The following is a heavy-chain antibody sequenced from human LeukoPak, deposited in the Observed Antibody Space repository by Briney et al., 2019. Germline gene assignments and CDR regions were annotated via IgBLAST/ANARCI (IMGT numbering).Heavy chain of an antibody. CDR2: IYSGGST. J-gene: IGHJ4*02. V-gene: IGHV3-53*01. D-gene: IGHD6-19*01. CDR1: GFTVSSKY. Sequence: GGSLRLSCAASGFTVSSKYMSWVRQAPGKGLEWVSVIYSGGSTYYADSVKGRFTISRENAKNSLYLQMNSLTAGDTAVYYCAGAGSETQWRAFDFWGQGALVTVFS. CDR3: AGAGSETQWRAFDF.